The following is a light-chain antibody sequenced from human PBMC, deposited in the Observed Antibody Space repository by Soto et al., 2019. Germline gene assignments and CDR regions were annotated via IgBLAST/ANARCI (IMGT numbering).Light chain of an antibody. CDR2: ANN. V-gene: IGLV1-40*01. CDR3: QSYDNRLSGYG. Sequence: QSVLTQPPSVSGAPGQRVTISCTGSSSNIGAGYDVHWYQQLPGTAPKLLIYANNNRPSGVPDRFSGSKSGTSASLAITGLQAEDEADYYCQSYDNRLSGYGFGSGTKVTVL. J-gene: IGLJ1*01. CDR1: SSNIGAGYD.